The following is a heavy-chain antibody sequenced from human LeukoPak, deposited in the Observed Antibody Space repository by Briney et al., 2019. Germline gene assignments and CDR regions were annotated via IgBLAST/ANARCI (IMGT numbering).Heavy chain of an antibody. J-gene: IGHJ1*01. D-gene: IGHD1-26*01. CDR2: IHPNSGGT. V-gene: IGHV1-2*02. CDR3: ARGGTDEYFQH. CDR1: GYTFTGYY. Sequence: ASVTVSCKASGYTFTGYYIHWVREAPGQGLEWMGWIHPNSGGTNYAQKFQGRVTMTRDTSITTAYMELSGLRSDDTAVYYCARGGTDEYFQHWGRGTLVTVSS.